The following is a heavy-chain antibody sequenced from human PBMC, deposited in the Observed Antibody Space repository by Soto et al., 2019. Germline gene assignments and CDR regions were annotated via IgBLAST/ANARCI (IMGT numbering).Heavy chain of an antibody. CDR3: ARKDYGTAYFDP. CDR1: GDSISSGKHY. Sequence: TLSLTFTVSGDSISSGKHYWSWIRQPPGKGLEWIGYIFYSGTAYYNPSLKSRLTISVDTSKNQFSLKLSSVTAADTAVYYPARKDYGTAYFDPWGQGSLVTVSS. V-gene: IGHV4-30-4*01. J-gene: IGHJ5*02. D-gene: IGHD3-10*01. CDR2: IFYSGTA.